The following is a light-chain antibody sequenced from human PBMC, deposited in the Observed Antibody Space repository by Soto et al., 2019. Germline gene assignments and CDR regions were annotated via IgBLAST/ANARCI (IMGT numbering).Light chain of an antibody. V-gene: IGKV1-27*01. J-gene: IGKJ1*01. CDR1: QGISHY. CDR3: QKYNSVPCT. Sequence: DIQMTQSPSSLSASVGDRVTITCRASQGISHYVAWYQQKPGKVPKLLIYAASTLQPGVPPRFSGSGSGTDFTLTITSLQPEDVAAYYCQKYNSVPCTFGQGTKVEIK. CDR2: AAS.